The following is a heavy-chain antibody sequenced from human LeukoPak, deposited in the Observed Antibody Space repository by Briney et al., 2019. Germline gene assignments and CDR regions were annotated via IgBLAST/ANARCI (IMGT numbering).Heavy chain of an antibody. CDR3: ARTSEGSTAATGTPFDS. V-gene: IGHV3-21*01. CDR2: ISSGSTYT. Sequence: GGSLRLSCTASGFTFSSYSMNWVRQAPGKGLEWVSSISSGSTYTYYADSVKGRFTISRDNAKNSLYLQMNSLRAEDTAVYPCARTSEGSTAATGTPFDSWGQGILVTVSS. CDR1: GFTFSSYS. D-gene: IGHD6-13*01. J-gene: IGHJ4*02.